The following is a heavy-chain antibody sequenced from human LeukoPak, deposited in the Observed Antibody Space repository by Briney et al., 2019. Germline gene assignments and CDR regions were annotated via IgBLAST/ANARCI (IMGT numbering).Heavy chain of an antibody. CDR2: ISGTGDNS. Sequence: AGGSLRLSCAASGFAFSSYDMNWVRQAAGKGLEWVSQISGTGDNSDYADSVKGRFTISRDNSKRTLYLQLNNLRVEDTAIYYYAFPAHHWLVRGAFDIWGQGTVVTVSS. J-gene: IGHJ3*02. CDR3: AFPAHHWLVRGAFDI. CDR1: GFAFSSYD. V-gene: IGHV3-23*01. D-gene: IGHD6-19*01.